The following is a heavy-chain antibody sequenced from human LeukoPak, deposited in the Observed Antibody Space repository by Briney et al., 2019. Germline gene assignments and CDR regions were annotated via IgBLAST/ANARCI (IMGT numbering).Heavy chain of an antibody. CDR3: ARDYYDSSGYYYPYYFDY. D-gene: IGHD3-22*01. J-gene: IGHJ4*02. CDR2: IYYSGST. Sequence: SETLSLTCTVSGGSISSHYWSWIRQPPGKGLEWIGYIYYSGSTNYNPSLKSRVTISVGTSKNQFSLKLSSVTAADTAVYYCARDYYDSSGYYYPYYFDYWGQGTLVTVSS. V-gene: IGHV4-59*11. CDR1: GGSISSHY.